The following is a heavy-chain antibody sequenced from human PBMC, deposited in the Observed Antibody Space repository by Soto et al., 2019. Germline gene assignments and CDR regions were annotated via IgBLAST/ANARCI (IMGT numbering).Heavy chain of an antibody. Sequence: VQLLESGGGLVQPGGSLRLSCAASGFTFSSYAINWVRQAPGKGLEWVSAISGSGGSTYYADSVKGRFTISRDNSKNTVSLQMNSLRAEDTAVYYCAKSGNTIFGLVHYYYYYMDVWGKGTTVTVSS. CDR1: GFTFSSYA. D-gene: IGHD3-3*01. CDR2: ISGSGGST. J-gene: IGHJ6*03. V-gene: IGHV3-23*01. CDR3: AKSGNTIFGLVHYYYYYMDV.